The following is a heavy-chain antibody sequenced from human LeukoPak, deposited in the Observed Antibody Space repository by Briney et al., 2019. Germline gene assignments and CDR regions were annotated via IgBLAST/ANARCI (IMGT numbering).Heavy chain of an antibody. CDR3: AKGTSSWSSSSDFDY. V-gene: IGHV3-23*01. CDR2: ISGSGGST. Sequence: PGGSLRLPCAASGFTSSSYAMSWVRQAPGKGLEWVSTISGSGGSTYYADSVKGRFTISRDNSKNTLYLQMNSLRAEDTAVYYCAKGTSSWSSSSDFDYWGQGTLVTVSS. CDR1: GFTSSSYA. J-gene: IGHJ4*02. D-gene: IGHD6-13*01.